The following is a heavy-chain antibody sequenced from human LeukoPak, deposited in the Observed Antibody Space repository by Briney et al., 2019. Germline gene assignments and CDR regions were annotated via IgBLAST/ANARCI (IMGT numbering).Heavy chain of an antibody. V-gene: IGHV4-31*03. D-gene: IGHD5-18*01. Sequence: SETLSLTCTVSGGSISSGGYYWSWIRQHPGKGLEWIGYIYYSGSTYYNPSLKSRVTISVDTSKNQFSLKLSSVTAADTAVYYCARARMDTAMVTYFDYWGQGTLVTVS. J-gene: IGHJ4*02. CDR3: ARARMDTAMVTYFDY. CDR2: IYYSGST. CDR1: GGSISSGGYY.